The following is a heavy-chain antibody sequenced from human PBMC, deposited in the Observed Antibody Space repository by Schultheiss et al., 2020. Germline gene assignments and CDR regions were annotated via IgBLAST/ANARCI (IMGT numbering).Heavy chain of an antibody. D-gene: IGHD3-3*01. V-gene: IGHV1-2*06. CDR1: GSTFTGYY. J-gene: IGHJ4*02. CDR3: AREGGGDTIFGVVIWADY. Sequence: ASVKVSCKASGSTFTGYYMHWVRQAPGQGLEWMGRINPNSGGTNYAQKFKGRVTMTRDTSISTAYMELSRLRSDDTAVYYCAREGGGDTIFGVVIWADYWGQGTLVTVSS. CDR2: INPNSGGT.